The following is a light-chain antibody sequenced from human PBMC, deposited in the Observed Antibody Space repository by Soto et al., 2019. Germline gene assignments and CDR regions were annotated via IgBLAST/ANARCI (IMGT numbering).Light chain of an antibody. CDR1: QSVSSNY. Sequence: IVLTQSPGTLSLSPGERATLSCRAGQSVSSNYLAWYQQKPGQAPRLLIYDTSSRATGVPDRYSASGSGTDFTLTISRLEPEDFAVFFCQQYGTSEIIFGQGTRLEIK. CDR3: QQYGTSEII. J-gene: IGKJ5*01. CDR2: DTS. V-gene: IGKV3-20*01.